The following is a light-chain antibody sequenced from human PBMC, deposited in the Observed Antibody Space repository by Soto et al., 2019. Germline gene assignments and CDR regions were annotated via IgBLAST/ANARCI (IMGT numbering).Light chain of an antibody. CDR3: QQYNEWPPIT. CDR1: QSVSSSY. J-gene: IGKJ5*01. CDR2: GAS. Sequence: EIVLTQSPGTLSLSPGERATLSCRASQSVSSSYLAWYQQKPGQAPRLLIYGASSRATGIPDRFSGSVSGTEFTLTISSLQSEDFAVYYCQQYNEWPPITFGQGTRLEIK. V-gene: IGKV3-20*01.